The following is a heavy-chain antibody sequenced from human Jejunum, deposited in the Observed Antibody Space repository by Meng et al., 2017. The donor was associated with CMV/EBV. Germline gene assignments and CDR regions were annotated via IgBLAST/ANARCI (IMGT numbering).Heavy chain of an antibody. J-gene: IGHJ4*02. D-gene: IGHD3-10*01. V-gene: IGHV4-59*01. CDR3: ARTLLWFGASYYFDY. Sequence: GGSIRSYYLRWLRQPPGKGLEWIGYIYYSGSTNYNPSLKSRVTISVDTSKNQFSLKLSSVTAADTAVYYCARTLLWFGASYYFDYWGQGTLVTVSS. CDR1: GGSIRSYY. CDR2: IYYSGST.